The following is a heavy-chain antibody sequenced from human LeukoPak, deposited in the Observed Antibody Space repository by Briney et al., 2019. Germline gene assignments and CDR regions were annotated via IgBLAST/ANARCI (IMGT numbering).Heavy chain of an antibody. CDR1: GFTVSNNY. J-gene: IGHJ4*02. CDR2: IYSVGST. D-gene: IGHD1-20*01. CDR3: ARSSAYGPYNWNEGDGDY. Sequence: GGSLRLSCAASGFTVSNNYMSWVRQPPGKGLEWVSVIYSVGSTYYADSVKGRFTISRDNSKSTLYLQMNSLRAEDTAVYYCARSSAYGPYNWNEGDGDYWGQGTLVTVSS. V-gene: IGHV3-66*01.